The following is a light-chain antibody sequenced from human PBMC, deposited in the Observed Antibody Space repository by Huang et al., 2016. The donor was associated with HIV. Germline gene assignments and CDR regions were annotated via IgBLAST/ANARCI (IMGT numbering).Light chain of an antibody. CDR1: EILVYSDGNTY. V-gene: IGKV2-30*01. CDR2: KVS. Sequence: DVVMTQSPLSLPVTLGQPASISCRSSEILVYSDGNTYLHWFQQSPGQSPSRLIYKVSIRDAGGPDRFSGSGSGTNVTLKISRVEAEDVGIYYCMQGSHWPPTFGPGTKVDFK. CDR3: MQGSHWPPT. J-gene: IGKJ3*01.